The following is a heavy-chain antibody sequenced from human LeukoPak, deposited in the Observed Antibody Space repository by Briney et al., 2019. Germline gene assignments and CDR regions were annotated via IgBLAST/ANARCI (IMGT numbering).Heavy chain of an antibody. Sequence: PGGSLRFSCAASGFTFSSYAMSWVRQAPGKGLEWVSTLSGSGASTSYADSVKGRFTISRDNSKNTLYLQMNSLRAEDTARYYCAKQKGYCSGGSCYYSDYWGQGTLVTVSS. CDR3: AKQKGYCSGGSCYYSDY. CDR1: GFTFSSYA. V-gene: IGHV3-23*01. J-gene: IGHJ4*02. D-gene: IGHD2-15*01. CDR2: LSGSGAST.